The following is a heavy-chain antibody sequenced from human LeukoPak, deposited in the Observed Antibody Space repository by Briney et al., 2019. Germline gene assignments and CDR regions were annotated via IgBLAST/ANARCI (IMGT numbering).Heavy chain of an antibody. CDR2: TYYRSTWYN. CDR3: AEGNQWLSTY. J-gene: IGHJ1*01. D-gene: IGHD6-19*01. V-gene: IGHV6-1*01. CDR1: GDSVSINTAA. Sequence: SQTLSLTCAISGDSVSINTAACNSIRKSPTGGLEWLGSTYYRSTWYNQHAVSVKARITINPDTTQNLFSPHLSPVTPADNAGYYCAEGNQWLSTYWGQSPLVTVSS.